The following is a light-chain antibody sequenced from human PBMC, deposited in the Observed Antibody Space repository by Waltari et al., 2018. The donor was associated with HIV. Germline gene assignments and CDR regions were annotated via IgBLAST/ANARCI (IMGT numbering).Light chain of an antibody. CDR1: QSLEYSDGNTD. CDR2: KVS. J-gene: IGKJ1*01. CDR3: MQGTHWPPT. Sequence: DVVVTQSPLSLPVTPGQAASIPCRSRQSLEYSDGNTDLNWFHQRSGQSPRRLIYKVSKRDSGVPDRFSGSGSGTDFTLKISRVEAEDVGIYYCMQGTHWPPTFGQGTKVEIK. V-gene: IGKV2-30*01.